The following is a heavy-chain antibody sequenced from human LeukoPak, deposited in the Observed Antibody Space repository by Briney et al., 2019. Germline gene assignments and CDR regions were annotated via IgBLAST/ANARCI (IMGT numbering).Heavy chain of an antibody. CDR1: GFTFSSYW. D-gene: IGHD5-24*01. Sequence: GGSLRLSCAASGFTFSSYWMSWVRQAPGKGLEWVAFIRYDGSNKYYADSVKGRFIISRDNSKNTLYLQMNSLRAEDTAVYYCVNRDGGWLQSSGMDVWGQGTTVTVSS. V-gene: IGHV3-30*02. J-gene: IGHJ6*02. CDR3: VNRDGGWLQSSGMDV. CDR2: IRYDGSNK.